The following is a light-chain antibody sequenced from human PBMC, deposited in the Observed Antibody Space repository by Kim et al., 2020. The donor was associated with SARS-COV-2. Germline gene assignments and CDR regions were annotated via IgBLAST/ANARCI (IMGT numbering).Light chain of an antibody. Sequence: LSPGERATLSCRASQSVSSNYLAWYQQKLGQAPRLLIYGASSRATGIPDRFSGSGSGTDFTLTISRLEPEDFAVYYCQQYDYSPFTFGQGTKLEI. CDR1: QSVSSNY. J-gene: IGKJ2*01. CDR2: GAS. CDR3: QQYDYSPFT. V-gene: IGKV3-20*01.